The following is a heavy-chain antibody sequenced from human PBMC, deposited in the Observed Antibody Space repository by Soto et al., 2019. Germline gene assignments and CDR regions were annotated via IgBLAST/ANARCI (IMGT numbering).Heavy chain of an antibody. J-gene: IGHJ6*02. D-gene: IGHD3-16*01. CDR3: ARGGYYDNSWGKLSHYGLDV. CDR2: ISPYNDYT. V-gene: IGHV1-18*01. CDR1: GYTFIRYG. Sequence: QVQLAQSANEVKKPGASVRVSCKAAGYTFIRYGIAWVRQAPGQGLEWMGWISPYNDYTVYAQKFQGRVSMTADTSTRTGYRKLRGLKADDTAVYYCARGGYYDNSWGKLSHYGLDVWGQGTSVSVSS.